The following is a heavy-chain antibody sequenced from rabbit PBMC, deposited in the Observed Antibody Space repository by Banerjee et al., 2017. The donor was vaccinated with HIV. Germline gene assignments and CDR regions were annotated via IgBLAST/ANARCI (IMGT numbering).Heavy chain of an antibody. D-gene: IGHD1-1*01. CDR2: IYTSSGST. CDR3: VRDLIDRNNNNL. V-gene: IGHV1S45*01. CDR1: GFSFNNNYV. Sequence: QEQLVESGGGLVQPGGSLTLSCTASGFSFNNNYVMCWVRQAPGKGLEWIACIYTSSGSTDYASWVNGRFTISLDNAQNTVPLQMTNLTAADTATYFCVRDLIDRNNNNLWGQGTLVTVS. J-gene: IGHJ4*01.